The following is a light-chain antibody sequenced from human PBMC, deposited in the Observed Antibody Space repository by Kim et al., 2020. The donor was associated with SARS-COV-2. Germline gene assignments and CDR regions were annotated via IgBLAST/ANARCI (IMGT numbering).Light chain of an antibody. CDR3: QSYDTTNAV. J-gene: IGLJ7*01. Sequence: GETVTLSCTRHRGNIAHNYVQWFQQRPGRAPTTIISEDSKRPSGVPSRFSGSIDRSSNSASLTISGLQTEDEADYYCQSYDTTNAVFGGGTQLTVL. CDR2: EDS. V-gene: IGLV6-57*03. CDR1: RGNIAHNY.